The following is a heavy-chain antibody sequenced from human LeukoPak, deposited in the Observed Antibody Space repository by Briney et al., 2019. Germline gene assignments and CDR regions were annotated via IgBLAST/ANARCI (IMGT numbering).Heavy chain of an antibody. CDR1: GGSISSSSYY. CDR3: ARAKGPYYDILTGLYYYGMDV. D-gene: IGHD3-9*01. V-gene: IGHV4-39*01. Sequence: PSETLSLTCTVSGGSISSSSYYWGWIRQPPGKGLEWIGSIYYSGSTYYNPSLKSRVTISVDTSKNQFSLKLSSVTAADTAVYYCARAKGPYYDILTGLYYYGMDVRGQGTTVTVSS. J-gene: IGHJ6*02. CDR2: IYYSGST.